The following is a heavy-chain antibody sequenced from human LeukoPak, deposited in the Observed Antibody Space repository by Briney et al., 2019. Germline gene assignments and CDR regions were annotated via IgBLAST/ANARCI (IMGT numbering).Heavy chain of an antibody. V-gene: IGHV1-46*01. D-gene: IGHD1-14*01. CDR3: ARNKDNRGYDVRHLDY. J-gene: IGHJ4*01. CDR1: GYTFTGYY. Sequence: ASVKVSCKASGYTFTGYYMHWVRQAPGQGLEWMGWINPNGGHTDYAQNFQGRVTMTRDMSTSTVYMELSSLRSEDTAVFYCARNKDNRGYDVRHLDYWGQGTLVNVSS. CDR2: INPNGGHT.